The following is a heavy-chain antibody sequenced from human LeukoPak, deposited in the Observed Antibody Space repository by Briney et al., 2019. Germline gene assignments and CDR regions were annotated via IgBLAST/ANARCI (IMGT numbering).Heavy chain of an antibody. V-gene: IGHV3-53*01. CDR1: GFTVSSNY. CDR3: ARGNYYYDSSGYHLDY. J-gene: IGHJ4*02. Sequence: HPGGSLRLSCAASGFTVSSNYMSWVRQAPGKGLEWVSVIYSGGSTYYADSVKGRFTISRDNSKNTLYLQMNSLRAEDTAVYYCARGNYYYDSSGYHLDYWGQGTLVTVSS. D-gene: IGHD3-22*01. CDR2: IYSGGST.